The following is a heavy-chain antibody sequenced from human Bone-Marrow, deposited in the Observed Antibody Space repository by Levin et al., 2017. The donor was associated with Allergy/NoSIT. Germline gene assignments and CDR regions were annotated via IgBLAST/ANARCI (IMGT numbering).Heavy chain of an antibody. CDR2: IIPNSGGT. CDR1: GYTFSVYW. Sequence: ASVKVSCKASGYTFSVYWIHWVRHVPGEGLEWMGWIIPNSGGTNYAQKFQGRVTMTRDTSINTVYMELTGLTSDDAAVYYCTRGLMIGASKMFDLWGQGTRVTVPS. J-gene: IGHJ5*02. CDR3: TRGLMIGASKMFDL. D-gene: IGHD3-22*01. V-gene: IGHV1-2*02.